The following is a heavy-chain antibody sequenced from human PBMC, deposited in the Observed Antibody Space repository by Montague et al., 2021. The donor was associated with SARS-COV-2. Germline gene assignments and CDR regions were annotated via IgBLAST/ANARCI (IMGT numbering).Heavy chain of an antibody. CDR3: ARLLRSCTNGVCRTYHYYAMDV. CDR1: GGSISGYY. CDR2: IYYSGST. V-gene: IGHV4-59*01. J-gene: IGHJ6*02. Sequence: SETLSLTCSVSGGSISGYYWSWLRQPPGKGLEWIGDIYYSGSTKYNPSLKSRVTISVGRSKNQFSLNLNSVTAADTAVYFCARLLRSCTNGVCRTYHYYAMDVWGQGSTVTVSS. D-gene: IGHD2-8*01.